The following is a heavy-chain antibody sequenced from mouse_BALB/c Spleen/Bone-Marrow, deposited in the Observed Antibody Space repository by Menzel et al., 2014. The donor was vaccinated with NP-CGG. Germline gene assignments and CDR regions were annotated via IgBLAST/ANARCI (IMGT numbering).Heavy chain of an antibody. CDR2: INPASSTI. Sequence: EVHLVESGGGLVQPGGSLKLSCAASGFDSSRYWMTWVRQAPGKGLEWIGEINPASSTINYTPSLKDKFIISRDNAKNTLYLQMSKVRSEDTALYYCAKNYYYGYVAYWGQGTLVTVSA. CDR1: GFDSSRYW. J-gene: IGHJ3*01. CDR3: AKNYYYGYVAY. D-gene: IGHD1-2*01. V-gene: IGHV4-1*02.